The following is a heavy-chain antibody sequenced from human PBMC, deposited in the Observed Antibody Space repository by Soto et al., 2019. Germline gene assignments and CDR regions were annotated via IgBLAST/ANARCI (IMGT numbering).Heavy chain of an antibody. D-gene: IGHD1-26*01. CDR3: GRDGVGATPLGWFDP. Sequence: QVQLVQSGAEVKKPGASVKVSCKASGYTFIGYYIHWVRQAPGQGLEWMGRINPRSGDTTYAQKFHGRINMTRDTSISTAYMELSSLRSDDTAVYYCGRDGVGATPLGWFDPWGQGSLVTVSS. J-gene: IGHJ5*02. CDR1: GYTFIGYY. CDR2: INPRSGDT. V-gene: IGHV1-2*06.